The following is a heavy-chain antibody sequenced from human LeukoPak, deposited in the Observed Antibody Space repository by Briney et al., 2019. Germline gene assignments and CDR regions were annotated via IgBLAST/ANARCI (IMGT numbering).Heavy chain of an antibody. Sequence: PGGSLRLSCAASGFTFSDYYMSWIRQAPGKGLEWVSYISSSSSYTNYADSVKGRFAISRDNAKNSLYLQMNSLRAEDTAVYYCARDSHDYGGNLDYWGQGTLVTVSS. CDR3: ARDSHDYGGNLDY. D-gene: IGHD4-23*01. CDR2: ISSSSSYT. CDR1: GFTFSDYY. J-gene: IGHJ4*02. V-gene: IGHV3-11*05.